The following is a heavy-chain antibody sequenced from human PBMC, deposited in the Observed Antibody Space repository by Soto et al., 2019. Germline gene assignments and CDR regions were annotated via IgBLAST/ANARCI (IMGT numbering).Heavy chain of an antibody. D-gene: IGHD6-13*01. CDR3: AKRAAAGTDPSLYYYYGMDV. J-gene: IGHJ6*02. CDR1: GVTFSSYA. CDR2: ISGSGGST. Sequence: PGESLRLSFAASGVTFSSYAMSWVRQAPGKGLEWVSAISGSGGSTYYADSVKGRFTISRDNSKNTLYLQMNSLRAEDTAVYYCAKRAAAGTDPSLYYYYGMDVWGQGTTVNV. V-gene: IGHV3-23*01.